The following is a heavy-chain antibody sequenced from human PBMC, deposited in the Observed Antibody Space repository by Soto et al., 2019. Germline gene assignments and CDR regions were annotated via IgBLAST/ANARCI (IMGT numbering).Heavy chain of an antibody. Sequence: QLQLQESGPGLVKPSETLSLTCTVSGGSISSSSYYWGWIRQPPGQGLEWIGSIYYSGSTYYNPSPKTRVTVSVATPKSPFSVNLSSVPAADPAVYSCARRARTMGCSGGSCYDPAFDYWGQGTLVTVSS. D-gene: IGHD2-15*01. CDR1: GGSISSSSYY. V-gene: IGHV4-39*01. CDR2: IYYSGST. J-gene: IGHJ4*02. CDR3: ARRARTMGCSGGSCYDPAFDY.